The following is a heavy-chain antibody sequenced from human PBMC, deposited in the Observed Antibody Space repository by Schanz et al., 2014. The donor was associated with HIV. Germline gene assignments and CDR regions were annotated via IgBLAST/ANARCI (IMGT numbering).Heavy chain of an antibody. D-gene: IGHD2-15*01. Sequence: QVPLVQSGAEVKKPGASVKVSCKASGYTFTGYYMHWVRQAPGQGLEWMGWINPNSGGTNYAQKFQGRVTMTRDTSISTAYMERSRLRSDDTAVYYCARGRSGYCSGGSCPYGRYYFDYWGQGTLVTVSS. V-gene: IGHV1-2*02. CDR1: GYTFTGYY. CDR3: ARGRSGYCSGGSCPYGRYYFDY. J-gene: IGHJ4*02. CDR2: INPNSGGT.